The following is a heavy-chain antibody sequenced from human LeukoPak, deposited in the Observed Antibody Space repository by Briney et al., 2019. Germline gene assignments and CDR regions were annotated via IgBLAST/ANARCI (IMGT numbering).Heavy chain of an antibody. CDR2: INPNSGGT. D-gene: IGHD1-26*01. J-gene: IGHJ4*02. CDR3: ARSYSGFGYALHDY. V-gene: IGHV1-2*02. Sequence: ASVKVSCKASGYTFTDYYMHWVRQAPGQGLEWMGWINPNSGGTNYAQKFQGRVTMTRDTSISTAYMELSSLRSDDTAMYYCARSYSGFGYALHDYWGQGTLVTVSS. CDR1: GYTFTDYY.